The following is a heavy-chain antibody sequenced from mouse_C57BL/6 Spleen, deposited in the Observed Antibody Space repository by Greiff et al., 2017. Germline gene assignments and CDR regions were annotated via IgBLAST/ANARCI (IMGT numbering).Heavy chain of an antibody. CDR1: GFTFSDAW. J-gene: IGHJ2*01. CDR3: TRRGRWGYYFDY. CDR2: IRNKANNHAT. V-gene: IGHV6-6*01. Sequence: EVQLVESGGGLVQPGGSMKLSCAASGFTFSDAWMDWVRQSPEKGLEWVAEIRNKANNHATYYAESVKGRFTISRDDSKSSVYLQMNSLRAEDTGIYYCTRRGRWGYYFDYWGQGTTLTVSS. D-gene: IGHD3-3*01.